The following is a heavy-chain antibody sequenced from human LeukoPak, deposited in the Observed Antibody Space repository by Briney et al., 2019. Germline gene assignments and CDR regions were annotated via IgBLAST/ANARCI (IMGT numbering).Heavy chain of an antibody. CDR2: ISWNSGNI. CDR1: GFTFDDSA. D-gene: IGHD6-19*01. J-gene: IGHJ6*02. CDR3: AKDLSSGHYYYYGMDV. Sequence: GESLRLSCATSGFTFDDSAMHWVRLTPGKGLEWVSGISWNSGNIGYADSVKGRFTISRDNAKNSLYLQMNGLRAEDTALYYCAKDLSSGHYYYYGMDVWGQGTTVTVSS. V-gene: IGHV3-9*01.